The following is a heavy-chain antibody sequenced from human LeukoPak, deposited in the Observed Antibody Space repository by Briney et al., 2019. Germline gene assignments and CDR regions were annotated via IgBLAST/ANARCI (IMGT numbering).Heavy chain of an antibody. CDR1: GYSISSGYY. Sequence: PSETLSLTCTVSGYSISSGYYWGWIRTPPGKGLEWIGSIYHSGSTYYNPSLKSRVTISADTSKNQFSLKLSSVTAADTAVYYCARAMGSVYYYYMDVWGKGTTVTVSS. V-gene: IGHV4-38-2*02. CDR2: IYHSGST. J-gene: IGHJ6*03. D-gene: IGHD1-26*01. CDR3: ARAMGSVYYYYMDV.